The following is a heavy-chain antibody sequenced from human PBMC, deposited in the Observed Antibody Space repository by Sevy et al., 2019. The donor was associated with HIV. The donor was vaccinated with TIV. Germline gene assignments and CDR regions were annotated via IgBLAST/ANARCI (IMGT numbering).Heavy chain of an antibody. CDR1: GFTFSTYG. CDR3: ARDLEFYDYGDYGPAFMPDY. D-gene: IGHD4-17*01. V-gene: IGHV3-33*01. Sequence: QLGGSLRLSCAASGFTFSTYGMHWVRQAPGKGLEWVAVMWFDGSNTYYADSVKGRFTISRDIAKNTLHLRMNSLRAEDTAVYYCARDLEFYDYGDYGPAFMPDYWGQGTLVTVSS. CDR2: MWFDGSNT. J-gene: IGHJ4*02.